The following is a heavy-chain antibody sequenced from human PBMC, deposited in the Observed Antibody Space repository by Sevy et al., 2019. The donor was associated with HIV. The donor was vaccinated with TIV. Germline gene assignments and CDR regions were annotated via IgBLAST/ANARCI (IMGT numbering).Heavy chain of an antibody. CDR1: GYTFTSYG. CDR3: AREYDRYCSSTSCVRYSSSWTGWFDP. CDR2: ISAYNGNT. V-gene: IGHV1-18*01. J-gene: IGHJ5*02. D-gene: IGHD2-2*01. Sequence: ASVKVSCKDSGYTFTSYGISWVRQAPGQGLEWMGWISAYNGNTNYAQKLQGRVTMTTDTSTSTAYMELRSLRSDDTAVYYCAREYDRYCSSTSCVRYSSSWTGWFDPWGQGTLVTVSS.